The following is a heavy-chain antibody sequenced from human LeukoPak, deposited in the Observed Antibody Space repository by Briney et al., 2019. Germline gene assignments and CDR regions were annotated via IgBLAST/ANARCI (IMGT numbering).Heavy chain of an antibody. Sequence: SETLSLTCTVSSGSLNNYYWSWIRQPAGKGLEWIGRIHTSGSTHYNPPLESRVTLSLDTSRNQFSPQLNSVTAADTAVYYCARTSSNGATYFDNWGQGTLVTVSS. D-gene: IGHD2-2*01. V-gene: IGHV4-4*07. CDR3: ARTSSNGATYFDN. CDR1: SGSLNNYY. J-gene: IGHJ4*02. CDR2: IHTSGST.